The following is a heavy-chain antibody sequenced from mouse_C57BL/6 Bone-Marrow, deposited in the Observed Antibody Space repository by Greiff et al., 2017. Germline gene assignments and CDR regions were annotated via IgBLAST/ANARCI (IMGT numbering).Heavy chain of an antibody. CDR3: ELITSDY. Sequence: DVKLVESGGGLVKPGGSLKISCAASGFTFSDYGMHWVRQAPEKGLEWVAYISSGSSTIYYADTVKGRFTISRDNAKNTLFLQMTSLRSEDTDMYYCELITSDYWGQGTSVTVSS. V-gene: IGHV5-17*01. CDR2: ISSGSSTI. CDR1: GFTFSDYG. J-gene: IGHJ4*01. D-gene: IGHD1-1*01.